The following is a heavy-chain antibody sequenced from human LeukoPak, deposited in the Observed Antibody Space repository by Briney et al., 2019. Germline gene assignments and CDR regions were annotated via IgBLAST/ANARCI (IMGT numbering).Heavy chain of an antibody. V-gene: IGHV6-1*01. CDR3: ATWRTAKTGFDY. CDR1: GDSVSSNSVA. D-gene: IGHD1-1*01. Sequence: SQTLSLTCAISGDSVSSNSVAWNWIRQSPSRGLEWLGRTYYRSKWNNEYAESVRSRITINPDTSKNQFSLQLDSVTAADTAVYYCATWRTAKTGFDYWGQGTLVTVSS. J-gene: IGHJ4*02. CDR2: TYYRSKWNN.